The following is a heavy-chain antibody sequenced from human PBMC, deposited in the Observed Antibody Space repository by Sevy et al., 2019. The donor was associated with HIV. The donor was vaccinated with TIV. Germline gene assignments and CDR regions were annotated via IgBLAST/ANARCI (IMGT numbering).Heavy chain of an antibody. J-gene: IGHJ6*02. V-gene: IGHV3-30*18. CDR3: ANSRGRYEGSSWLYYYYVMDV. D-gene: IGHD6-13*01. Sequence: GGSLRLSCAAAGFTFSRYGMHWARQGPGKGLEWVAVISNDGSDKEYADSVKGRFTVSRDNSKDTVYLQTNSLRLEDTAVYYCANSRGRYEGSSWLYYYYVMDVWGQGTTVTVSS. CDR2: ISNDGSDK. CDR1: GFTFSRYG.